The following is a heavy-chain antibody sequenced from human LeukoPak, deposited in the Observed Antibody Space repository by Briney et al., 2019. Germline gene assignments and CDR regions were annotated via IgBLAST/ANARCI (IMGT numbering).Heavy chain of an antibody. D-gene: IGHD6-13*01. CDR2: ISSNSGYT. CDR3: ARGGSSWPDWYFDL. CDR1: GFTFSDYY. V-gene: IGHV3-11*05. J-gene: IGHJ2*01. Sequence: PGGSLRLSCAASGFTFSDYYMAWIRQAPGKGLEWVAYISSNSGYTNTADSVKGRFAVSRENAENSLDLEMNRLRAGDTAIYYCARGGSSWPDWYFDLWGRGTLVTVSS.